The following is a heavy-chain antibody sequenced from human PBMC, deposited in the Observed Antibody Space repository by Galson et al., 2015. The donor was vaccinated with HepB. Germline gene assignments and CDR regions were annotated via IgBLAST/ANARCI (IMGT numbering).Heavy chain of an antibody. V-gene: IGHV3-33*01. CDR3: ARGASSSPKVKSYFDY. CDR2: IWYDGSNK. CDR1: GFTFSRYG. J-gene: IGHJ4*02. D-gene: IGHD6-6*01. Sequence: SLRLSCAASGFTFSRYGMHWVRQAPGKGLEWVAVIWYDGSNKYYADSVKGRFTISRDNSKNTLYLQMNSLRAEDTAVYYCARGASSSPKVKSYFDYWGQGTLVTVSS.